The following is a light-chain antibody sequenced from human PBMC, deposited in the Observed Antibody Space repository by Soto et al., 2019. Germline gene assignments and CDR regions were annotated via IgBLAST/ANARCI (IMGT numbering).Light chain of an antibody. CDR3: AAWDDSLNALV. CDR1: SSNIGSNT. J-gene: IGLJ2*01. Sequence: QSVLTQPPSASGTPGQRVTNSCSGSSSNIGSNTVNWYQQLPGTAPKLLIYSNNQQPSGVPDRFSGSKSGTSASLAISGLQAEDEADYYCAAWDDSLNALVFGGGTKLTVL. CDR2: SNN. V-gene: IGLV1-44*01.